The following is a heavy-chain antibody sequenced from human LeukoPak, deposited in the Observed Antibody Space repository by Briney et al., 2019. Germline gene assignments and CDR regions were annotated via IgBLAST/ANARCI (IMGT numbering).Heavy chain of an antibody. Sequence: GASVKVSCKASGYTFTGYYMHWVRQAPGQGLEWMGWINPNSGGTNYAQKFQGRVTMTRDTSISTAYMELSRLRSEDTAVYYCARELELDNWFDPWGQGTLVTVSS. D-gene: IGHD1-7*01. J-gene: IGHJ5*02. CDR1: GYTFTGYY. CDR3: ARELELDNWFDP. CDR2: INPNSGGT. V-gene: IGHV1-2*02.